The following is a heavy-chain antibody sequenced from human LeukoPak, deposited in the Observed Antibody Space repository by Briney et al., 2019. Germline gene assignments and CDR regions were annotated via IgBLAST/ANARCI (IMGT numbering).Heavy chain of an antibody. D-gene: IGHD1-26*01. CDR3: ARDQDEGAQLA. CDR1: GFTFSNAW. J-gene: IGHJ3*01. V-gene: IGHV3-7*01. CDR2: IKQDGSEK. Sequence: GGSLRLSCAASGFTFSNAWMSWVRQAPGKGLEWVANIKQDGSEKYYVDSVKGRFTISRDNAKNSLYLQMNSLRAEDTAVYYCARDQDEGAQLAWGQGTMVTVSS.